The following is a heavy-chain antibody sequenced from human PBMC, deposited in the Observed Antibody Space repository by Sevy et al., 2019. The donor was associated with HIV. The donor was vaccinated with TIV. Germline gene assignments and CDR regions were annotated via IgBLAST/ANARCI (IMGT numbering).Heavy chain of an antibody. CDR3: AKEWDSSQPPPGYYFDY. V-gene: IGHV3-23*01. CDR2: ISGSGGST. Sequence: WGCLRLSCAASGFTFSSYAMSWVRQAPGKGLERVSAISGSGGSTYYADSVKGRFTISRDNSKNTLYLQMNSLRAEDTAIYYCAKEWDSSQPPPGYYFDYWGQGTLVNVSS. CDR1: GFTFSSYA. D-gene: IGHD3-22*01. J-gene: IGHJ4*02.